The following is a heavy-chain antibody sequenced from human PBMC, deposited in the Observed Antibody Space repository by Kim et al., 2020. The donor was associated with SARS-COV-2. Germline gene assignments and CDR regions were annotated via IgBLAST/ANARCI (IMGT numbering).Heavy chain of an antibody. CDR2: TRNRAEGYTT. Sequence: GGSLRLSCEASGFTFSDHFMDWVRQAPGKGLEWVGRTRNRAEGYTTEYAASVKGRFTISRDDSRNSMYLQMSRLTSDDTAVYYCARGMVTFPRYFDYWGQGTLVTVSS. CDR1: GFTFSDHF. J-gene: IGHJ4*02. CDR3: ARGMVTFPRYFDY. V-gene: IGHV3-72*01. D-gene: IGHD2-21*02.